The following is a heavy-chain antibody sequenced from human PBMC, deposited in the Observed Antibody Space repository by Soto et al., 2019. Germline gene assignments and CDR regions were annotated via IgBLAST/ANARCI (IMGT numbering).Heavy chain of an antibody. J-gene: IGHJ4*02. D-gene: IGHD2-15*01. CDR2: INHSGST. CDR3: ARVGVVAATYFDY. V-gene: IGHV4-34*01. CDR1: GGSFSGYY. Sequence: QVQLQQWGAGLLKPSETLSLTCAVYGGSFSGYYWSWIRQPPGKGLEWIGEINHSGSTNYNPALKSRVTISVYTSKDQFSLKLSSVTAADTAVYYCARVGVVAATYFDYWGQGTLVTVSS.